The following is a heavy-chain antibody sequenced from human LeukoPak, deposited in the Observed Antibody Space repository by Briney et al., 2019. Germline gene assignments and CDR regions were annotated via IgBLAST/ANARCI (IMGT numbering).Heavy chain of an antibody. CDR2: IGASGESP. CDR3: AKDIQLST. V-gene: IGHV3-23*01. J-gene: IGHJ3*01. CDR1: GFTFSVAA. Sequence: PGGSLRLSCAASGFTFSVAAMTWVRQAPGKGLEWVSLIGASGESPYYADSVKGRFTISRDNSKNTLSLQMNRLRVEDTAMYFCAKDIQLSTWGLGTMVTVSS. D-gene: IGHD5-24*01.